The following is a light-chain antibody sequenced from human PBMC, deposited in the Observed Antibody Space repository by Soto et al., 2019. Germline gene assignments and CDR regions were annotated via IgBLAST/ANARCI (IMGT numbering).Light chain of an antibody. J-gene: IGLJ2*01. CDR1: NIGSKG. CDR3: QVWDSSNDHVI. Sequence: SYELTQPPSVSVTPGKTARITCGGNNIGSKGVHWYHQKPGQAPVLVIYYNTDRPSGIPERFSGSNSGNTATLTISRVEAGDEADYYCQVWDSSNDHVIFGGGTKLTVL. V-gene: IGLV3-21*04. CDR2: YNT.